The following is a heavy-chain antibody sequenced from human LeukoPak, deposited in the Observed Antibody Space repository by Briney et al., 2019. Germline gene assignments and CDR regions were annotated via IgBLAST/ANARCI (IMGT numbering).Heavy chain of an antibody. CDR1: GGSTSSSSHY. CDR3: ARLTPVLEVGY. J-gene: IGHJ4*02. CDR2: IYYSGST. Sequence: SETLSLTCTVSGGSTSSSSHYWGWIRQPPGKGLEWIGNIYYSGSTYYNSSLKSRLTISVDTSKNQFSLKLSSVTAADTAVYYCARLTPVLEVGYWGQGTLVTVSS. V-gene: IGHV4-39*01. D-gene: IGHD5-24*01.